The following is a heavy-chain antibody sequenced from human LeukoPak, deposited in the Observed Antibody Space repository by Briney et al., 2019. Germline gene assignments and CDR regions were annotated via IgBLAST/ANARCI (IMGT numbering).Heavy chain of an antibody. V-gene: IGHV3-7*01. CDR2: IKEDGSEK. CDR1: GFTFSSYW. J-gene: IGHJ4*01. CDR3: ARGRFHLDSSGYSSFYH. Sequence: GGSLRLSCAASGFTFSSYWMSWVRQAPGKGLEWVANIKEDGSEKYYVDSVKGRFTISRDNAKNSLYLQMNSLRAEDTAVYFCARGRFHLDSSGYSSFYHWGHGTLVTVSS. D-gene: IGHD3-22*01.